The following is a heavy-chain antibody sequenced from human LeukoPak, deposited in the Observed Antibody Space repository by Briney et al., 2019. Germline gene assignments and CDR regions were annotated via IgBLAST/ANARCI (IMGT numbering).Heavy chain of an antibody. CDR1: GFTFSNYA. CDR2: ISAGGTTT. J-gene: IGHJ4*01. D-gene: IGHD3-10*01. Sequence: GGSLRLSCAASGFTFSNYAMTWVRQAPGRGLEWVSTISAGGTTTYYADSVKGRFTISRDNSKSTVSLQVNSLRVEDTAMYYCTRLSAMLRGPEPIYYFDSWGQGTLVTVSS. CDR3: TRLSAMLRGPEPIYYFDS. V-gene: IGHV3-23*01.